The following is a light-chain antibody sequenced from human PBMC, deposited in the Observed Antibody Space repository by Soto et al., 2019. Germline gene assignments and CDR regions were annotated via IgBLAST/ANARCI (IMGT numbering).Light chain of an antibody. CDR2: GAS. V-gene: IGKV3-20*01. J-gene: IGKJ4*01. Sequence: EIVLTQSPGTLSLSPGERATLSCRASQSVSSNYLAWYQQKPGQAPSLLIYGASSRATGIPDRFSGSGSGRDFTLTISRLEPEDFAVYYCQQYGSSPLTFGGGSKVEMK. CDR3: QQYGSSPLT. CDR1: QSVSSNY.